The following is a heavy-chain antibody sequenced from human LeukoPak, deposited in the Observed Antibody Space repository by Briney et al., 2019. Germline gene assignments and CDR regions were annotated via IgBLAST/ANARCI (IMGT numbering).Heavy chain of an antibody. CDR3: ARDRDHARYYYYSYLDV. D-gene: IGHD2-2*01. J-gene: IGHJ6*03. Sequence: GGSLRLSCEASGFTLSSHEMHWVRQAPGKGLEWLSYISGSGTTIYYAESVRGRFTISRDNAKNSLFLQMNRLRVDDTAVYYCARDRDHARYYYYSYLDVWGRGATVTVSS. V-gene: IGHV3-48*03. CDR1: GFTLSSHE. CDR2: ISGSGTTI.